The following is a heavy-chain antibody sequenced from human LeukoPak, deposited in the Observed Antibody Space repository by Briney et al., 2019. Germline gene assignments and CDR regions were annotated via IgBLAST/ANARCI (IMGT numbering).Heavy chain of an antibody. CDR1: GFTVSNNY. CDR2: MYSGGST. D-gene: IGHD6-13*01. Sequence: GGSLRLSCAASGFTVSNNYVSWVRQAPGKGLEWLSVMYSGGSTYYADSVKGRFTISRDNSKNTLYLQMNSLRAEDTAVYYCAKMWRYSSSWGDYFDYWGQGTLVTVSS. V-gene: IGHV3-53*01. J-gene: IGHJ4*02. CDR3: AKMWRYSSSWGDYFDY.